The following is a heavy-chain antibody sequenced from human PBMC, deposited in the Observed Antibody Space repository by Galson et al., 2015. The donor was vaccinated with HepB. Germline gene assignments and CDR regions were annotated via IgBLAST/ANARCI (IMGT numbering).Heavy chain of an antibody. J-gene: IGHJ4*02. V-gene: IGHV3-23*01. Sequence: SLRLSCAASGFTFSSYAMSWVRQAPGKGLEWVSAISGSGGSTYYADSVKGRFTISRDNSKNTLYLQMNSLRAEDTAVYYCAKEGGLGYCSGGSCYGFDYWGQGTLVTVSS. D-gene: IGHD2-15*01. CDR2: ISGSGGST. CDR3: AKEGGLGYCSGGSCYGFDY. CDR1: GFTFSSYA.